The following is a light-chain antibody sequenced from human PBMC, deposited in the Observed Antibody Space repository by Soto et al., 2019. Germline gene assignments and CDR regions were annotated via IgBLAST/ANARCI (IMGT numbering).Light chain of an antibody. CDR1: QSVSSSY. CDR3: QQSGSSPLT. CDR2: GAS. J-gene: IGKJ1*01. Sequence: EIVLTQSPGTLSLSPGERATLSCRASQSVSSSYLAWYQQKPGQAPRLLIYGASSRATGIPDSVSGSGSGTDFTLTISRLEPEDFAVYYCQQSGSSPLTFGQGTKVDIK. V-gene: IGKV3-20*01.